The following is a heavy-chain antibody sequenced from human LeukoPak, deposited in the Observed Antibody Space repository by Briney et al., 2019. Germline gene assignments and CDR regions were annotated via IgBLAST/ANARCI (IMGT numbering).Heavy chain of an antibody. Sequence: PSETLSLTCTVSGGSISNCSYYWGWIRQPPGKGLEWIGSIYYSGSTYYNPSLKSRVTISVDTSKNQFSLKLSSVTAADTAVYYCARHELEYSSSSGYYYCYYYRDVWGKGTTVTVSS. CDR3: ARHELEYSSSSGYYYCYYYRDV. D-gene: IGHD6-6*01. V-gene: IGHV4-39*01. CDR1: GGSISNCSYY. CDR2: IYYSGST. J-gene: IGHJ6*03.